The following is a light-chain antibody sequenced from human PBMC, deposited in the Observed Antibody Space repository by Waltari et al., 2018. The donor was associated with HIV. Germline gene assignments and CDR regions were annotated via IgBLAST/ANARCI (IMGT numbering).Light chain of an antibody. CDR1: QRISSH. V-gene: IGKV1-39*01. J-gene: IGKJ1*01. CDR2: AAS. Sequence: DIQMIQSPSSLSASVGDRVTITCRASQRISSHLNRYQQKPGKAPKLLIYAASSLQSGVPSRFSGSGSGTDFTLTISGLQPGDFATYYCQHSYSNPWTFGQGTKVEIK. CDR3: QHSYSNPWT.